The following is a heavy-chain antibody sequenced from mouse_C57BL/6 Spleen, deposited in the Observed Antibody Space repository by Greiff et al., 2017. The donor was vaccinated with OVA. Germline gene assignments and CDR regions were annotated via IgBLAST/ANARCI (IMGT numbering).Heavy chain of an antibody. V-gene: IGHV1-80*01. D-gene: IGHD2-13*01. Sequence: QVQLQQSGAELVKPGASVKISCKASGYAFSSYWMNWVKQRPGKGLEWIGQIYPGDGDTNYNGKFKGKATLTADKSSSTAYMQLSSLTSEDSAVYFCARGDYYSYAMDYWGQGTSVTVSS. J-gene: IGHJ4*01. CDR2: IYPGDGDT. CDR3: ARGDYYSYAMDY. CDR1: GYAFSSYW.